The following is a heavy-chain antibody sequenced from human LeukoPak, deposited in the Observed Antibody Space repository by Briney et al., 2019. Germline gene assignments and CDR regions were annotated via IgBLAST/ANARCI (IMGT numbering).Heavy chain of an antibody. CDR1: GFTVSSNY. D-gene: IGHD1-26*01. J-gene: IGHJ3*02. CDR2: IYSGGST. CDR3: ARESIVGATTSEAFDI. Sequence: GGSLRLSCAASGFTVSSNYMSWVRQAPGKGLEWVSVIYSGGSTYYADSVKGRFTISRDNAKNSLYLQMNSLRAEDTAVYYCARESIVGATTSEAFDIWGQGTMVTVSS. V-gene: IGHV3-53*01.